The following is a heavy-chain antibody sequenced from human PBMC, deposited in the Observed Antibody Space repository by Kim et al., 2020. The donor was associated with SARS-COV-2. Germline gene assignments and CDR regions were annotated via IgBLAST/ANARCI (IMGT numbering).Heavy chain of an antibody. Sequence: GGSLRLSCVVSGFNFNYYGMHWVRQAPGKGLEWVAGLSYEGSQKFYADSLMGRFTISRDSSKNTLYLQMDSLKSEDTAIYYCAKWGGGFDFSSAFYIYY. CDR3: AKWGGGFDFSSAFYIYY. D-gene: IGHD3-3*01. CDR2: LSYEGSQK. CDR1: GFNFNYYG. J-gene: IGHJ4*01. V-gene: IGHV3-30*18.